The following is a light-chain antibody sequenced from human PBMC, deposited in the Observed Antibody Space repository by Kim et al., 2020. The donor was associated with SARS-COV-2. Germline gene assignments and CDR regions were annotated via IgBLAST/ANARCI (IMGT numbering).Light chain of an antibody. CDR1: SSLVGDYNY. CDR3: TSYTGADTVL. Sequence: GQSITISCTGTSSLVGDYNYVSWYQQHPDQAPNLIIYDVSYRPSGVSTHFSGSKSGNTASLTISGLQAADEADYYCTSYTGADTVLFGGGTQLTVL. CDR2: DVS. V-gene: IGLV2-14*03. J-gene: IGLJ2*01.